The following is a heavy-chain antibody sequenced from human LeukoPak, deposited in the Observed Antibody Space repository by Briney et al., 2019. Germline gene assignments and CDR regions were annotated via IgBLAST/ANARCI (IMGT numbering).Heavy chain of an antibody. CDR3: ARAPSSNYPNWLDP. V-gene: IGHV4-61*02. CDR2: IYTSGST. D-gene: IGHD4-11*01. Sequence: SETLSLTCTVSGGSISSGSYYWSWIRQPAGKGLEWIGRIYTSGSTNYNPSLKSRVTISLDTSKNQFSLKLSSVTAADTAVSSCARAPSSNYPNWLDPWGQGTLVTVSS. CDR1: GGSISSGSYY. J-gene: IGHJ5*02.